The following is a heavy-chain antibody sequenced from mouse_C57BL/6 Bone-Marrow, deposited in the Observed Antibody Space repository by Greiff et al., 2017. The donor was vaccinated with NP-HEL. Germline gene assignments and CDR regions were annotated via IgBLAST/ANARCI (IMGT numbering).Heavy chain of an antibody. Sequence: VKLVESGAELARPGASVKLSCKASGYTFTSYGISWVKQRTGQGLEWIGEIYPRSGNTYYNEKFKGKATLIADKSSSTAYMELRSLTSEDSAVYFCAFITTVVAPLGYWGQGTTLTVSS. D-gene: IGHD1-1*01. CDR1: GYTFTSYG. J-gene: IGHJ2*01. V-gene: IGHV1-81*01. CDR2: IYPRSGNT. CDR3: AFITTVVAPLGY.